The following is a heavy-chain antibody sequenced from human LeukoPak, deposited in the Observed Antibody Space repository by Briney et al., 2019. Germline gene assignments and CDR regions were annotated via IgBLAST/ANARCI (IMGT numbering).Heavy chain of an antibody. Sequence: GGSLRLSCAASGFTFSSYSMNWVRQAPGKGLEWVSYISSSSSTIYYADSVKGRFTISRDNAKNSLYLQMNSLRAEDTAVYYCARDLYDFWSGYYTGIVYWGQGTLVTVTS. V-gene: IGHV3-48*01. CDR3: ARDLYDFWSGYYTGIVY. CDR2: ISSSSSTI. J-gene: IGHJ4*02. D-gene: IGHD3-3*01. CDR1: GFTFSSYS.